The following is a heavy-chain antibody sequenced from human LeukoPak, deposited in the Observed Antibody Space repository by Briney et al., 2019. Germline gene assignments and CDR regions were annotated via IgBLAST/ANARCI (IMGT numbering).Heavy chain of an antibody. D-gene: IGHD6-13*01. CDR3: ARVRDSSSWYIYYYYGMDV. CDR1: GYTFTSYD. Sequence: VASVKVSCKASGYTFTSYDINWVRQATGQGLEWMGWMNPNSGNTGYAQKFQGRVTMTRNTSISTAYMELSSLRSEDTAVYYCARVRDSSSWYIYYYYGMDVWGQGTTVTVSS. V-gene: IGHV1-8*01. CDR2: MNPNSGNT. J-gene: IGHJ6*02.